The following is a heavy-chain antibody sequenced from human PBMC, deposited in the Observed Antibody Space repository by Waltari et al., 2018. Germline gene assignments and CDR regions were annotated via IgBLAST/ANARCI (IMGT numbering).Heavy chain of an antibody. CDR3: AKGGWQGTYYFDY. V-gene: IGHV3-33*06. J-gene: IGHJ4*02. Sequence: QVQLVESGGGVVQPGRSLRLSCAASGFTFSSYGMHWVRQAPGKGLEWVAVIGYEGSNKYYADSVKGRFTSSRDNSKNTLYLQMNSLRAEDTAVYYCAKGGWQGTYYFDYWGQGTLVTVSS. CDR1: GFTFSSYG. D-gene: IGHD6-19*01. CDR2: IGYEGSNK.